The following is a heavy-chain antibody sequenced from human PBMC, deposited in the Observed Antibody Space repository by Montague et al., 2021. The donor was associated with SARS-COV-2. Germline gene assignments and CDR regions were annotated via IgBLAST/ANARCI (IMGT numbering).Heavy chain of an antibody. D-gene: IGHD3-16*01. CDR1: GDSISSYY. CDR2: AYYVPST. Sequence: SETLSLTCSVSGDSISSYYYYWIRQTPGEGLEWIGYAYYVPSTNXANTNSNPSLKRRATISLDTSENQFSLKLSSVTAADTAVYYCARTWRFGQGYGLDIWGQGTMVTVSS. CDR3: ARTWRFGQGYGLDI. V-gene: IGHV4-59*01. J-gene: IGHJ3*02.